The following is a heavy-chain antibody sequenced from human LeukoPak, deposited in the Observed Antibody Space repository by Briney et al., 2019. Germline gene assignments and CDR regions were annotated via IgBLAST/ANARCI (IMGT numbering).Heavy chain of an antibody. CDR2: ISYYGSNK. J-gene: IGHJ4*02. CDR1: GFTFSSYG. V-gene: IGHV3-30*18. D-gene: IGHD4-11*01. Sequence: GWSVRLSCAASGFTFSSYGMHWVRQAPGKGLEWVAVISYYGSNKYYADSMKRRFTISRDNSKNTLYLQMNSLRAEDTAVYYCAKDYINFLDYWGQGTLVTVSS. CDR3: AKDYINFLDY.